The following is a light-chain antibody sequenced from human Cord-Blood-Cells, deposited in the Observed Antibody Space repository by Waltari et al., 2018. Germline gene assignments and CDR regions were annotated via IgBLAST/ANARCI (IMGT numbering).Light chain of an antibody. CDR3: QQRSNWPPIT. V-gene: IGKV3-11*01. CDR2: DAS. J-gene: IGKJ5*01. CDR1: QRVSSY. Sequence: EIVLTQSPATLSLSPGERATLSCRASQRVSSYLAWYQQKPGQAPRLLIYDASNRATGIPARFSGSGSETDFTLTISSLEPEDFAVYYCQQRSNWPPITFGQGTRLEIK.